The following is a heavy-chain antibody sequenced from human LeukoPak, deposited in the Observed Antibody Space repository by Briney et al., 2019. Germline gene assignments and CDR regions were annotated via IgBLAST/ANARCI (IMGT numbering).Heavy chain of an antibody. CDR2: ISSISGGASTT. CDR3: GNTY. J-gene: IGHJ4*02. Sequence: GGSLRLSCAASGFTLSDYHMSWIRQAPGKGLEWISKISSISGGASTTSYADSVKGRFTISRDNARNSLFLQMNSLRAEYTAVYYCGNTYWGQGTVVTVSS. V-gene: IGHV3-11*04. CDR1: GFTLSDYH.